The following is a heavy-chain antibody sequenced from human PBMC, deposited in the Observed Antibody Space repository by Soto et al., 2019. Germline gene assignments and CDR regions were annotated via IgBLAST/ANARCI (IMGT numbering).Heavy chain of an antibody. D-gene: IGHD3-22*01. CDR3: AREGYDSSGYYYYAFDI. Sequence: ALVKVSCKASGYTFTSYGISWVRQAPGQGLEWMGWISAYNGNTNYAQKLQGRVTMTTDTSTSTAYMELRSLRSDDTAVYYCAREGYDSSGYYYYAFDIWGQGTMVTVSS. J-gene: IGHJ3*02. CDR1: GYTFTSYG. V-gene: IGHV1-18*01. CDR2: ISAYNGNT.